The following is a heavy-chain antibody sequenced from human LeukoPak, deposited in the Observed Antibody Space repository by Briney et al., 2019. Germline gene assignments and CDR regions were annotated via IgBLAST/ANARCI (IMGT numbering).Heavy chain of an antibody. D-gene: IGHD5-24*01. V-gene: IGHV4-59*08. CDR1: GRSISSYY. J-gene: IGHJ4*02. Sequence: SETLSLNCTVSGRSISSYYWSWIQQPPGEGLEWNGYIYYSRSTNYNPTLKRRVTISVDTPKNQLALMLSSVTAADTAVYYCAGGSSKMEIDHWGQGTLVTVSS. CDR2: IYYSRST. CDR3: AGGSSKMEIDH.